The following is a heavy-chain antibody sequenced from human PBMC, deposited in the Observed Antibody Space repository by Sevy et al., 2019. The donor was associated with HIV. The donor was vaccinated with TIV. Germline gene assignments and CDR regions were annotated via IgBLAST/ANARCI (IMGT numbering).Heavy chain of an antibody. Sequence: GGSLRLSCAVSGFSFDSYGMTWVRQAPGKGLEWVSGISGSGTRTYYADSVKGRFSISRDNSKNRLYLQMNSLRREDKAIYYCGKGGGGHYDPDEIGYYFYYYNMDVWGKGTTVTVS. J-gene: IGHJ6*03. D-gene: IGHD3-22*01. CDR2: ISGSGTRT. CDR3: GKGGGGHYDPDEIGYYFYYYNMDV. V-gene: IGHV3-23*01. CDR1: GFSFDSYG.